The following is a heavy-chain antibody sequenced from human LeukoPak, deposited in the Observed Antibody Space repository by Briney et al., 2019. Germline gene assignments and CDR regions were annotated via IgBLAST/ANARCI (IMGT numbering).Heavy chain of an antibody. D-gene: IGHD2-2*01. Sequence: PSETLSLTCAVYGGSFSGYYWSWIRQPPGKGLEWIGEINHSGSTYYNPSLKSRVTISVDTSKNQFSLKLSSVTAADTAVYYCARRGDIVVVPAATTGSDFDYWGQGTLVTVSS. V-gene: IGHV4-34*01. CDR2: INHSGST. CDR3: ARRGDIVVVPAATTGSDFDY. CDR1: GGSFSGYY. J-gene: IGHJ4*02.